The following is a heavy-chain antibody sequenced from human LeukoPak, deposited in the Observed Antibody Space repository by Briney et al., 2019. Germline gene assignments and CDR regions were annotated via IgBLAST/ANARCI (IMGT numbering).Heavy chain of an antibody. V-gene: IGHV4-34*01. Sequence: SETLSLTCAVYGGSFSGYYWSWIRQPPGKGLEWIGEINHSGSTNYNPSLKSRVTISVDTSKNQVSLKLSSVTAADTAVYYCARRDYGDYPPGYWGQGTLVTVSS. CDR1: GGSFSGYY. J-gene: IGHJ4*02. CDR2: INHSGST. D-gene: IGHD4-17*01. CDR3: ARRDYGDYPPGY.